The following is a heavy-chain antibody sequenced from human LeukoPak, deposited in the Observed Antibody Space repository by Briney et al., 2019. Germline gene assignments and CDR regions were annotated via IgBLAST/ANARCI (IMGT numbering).Heavy chain of an antibody. CDR1: GYTFTGYY. D-gene: IGHD6-6*01. V-gene: IGHV1-2*06. CDR3: ARARAARPIDY. Sequence: ASVKVSCKASGYTFTGYYMHWVRQAPGQGLEWMRRINPNSGGTNYAQKFQGRVTMTRDTSISTAYMELSRLRSDDTAVYYCARARAARPIDYWGQGTLVTVSS. CDR2: INPNSGGT. J-gene: IGHJ4*02.